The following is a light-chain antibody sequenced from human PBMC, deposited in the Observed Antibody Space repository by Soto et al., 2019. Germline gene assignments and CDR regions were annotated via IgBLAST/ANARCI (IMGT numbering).Light chain of an antibody. CDR3: QHYNSYGT. Sequence: DIQMTQSPSSLSASVGATVSIACRASQSIRDYLNWYQQKPGKAPKVLIYAASSLQSGVPARFSGSGSGTEFTLTISGLQPDDFATYYCQHYNSYGTFGQGTKVDIK. CDR1: QSIRDY. V-gene: IGKV1-39*01. CDR2: AAS. J-gene: IGKJ1*01.